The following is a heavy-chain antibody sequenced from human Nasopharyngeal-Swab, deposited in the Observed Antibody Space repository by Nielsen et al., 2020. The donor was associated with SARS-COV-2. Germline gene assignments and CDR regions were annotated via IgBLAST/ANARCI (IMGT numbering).Heavy chain of an antibody. CDR1: GYDFANYW. D-gene: IGHD2-2*01. J-gene: IGHJ6*03. CDR3: ARRKFQLLSGYYYYYMDV. V-gene: IGHV5-51*01. CDR2: IYAGDSDT. Sequence: GESLKISCKGSGYDFANYWIAWVRQMPGKGLEWMGIIYAGDSDTRYSPSFQGQVTISVDKSIKTAYLQWSSLKASDTAMYFCARRKFQLLSGYYYYYMDVWGKGTTVTVSS.